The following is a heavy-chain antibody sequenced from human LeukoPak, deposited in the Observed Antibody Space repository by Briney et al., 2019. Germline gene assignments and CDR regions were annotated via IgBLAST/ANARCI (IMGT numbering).Heavy chain of an antibody. V-gene: IGHV3-30*18. Sequence: GGSLRLSCAASGFTFSSYGMHWVRQAPGKGLEWVAVISYDGSKKYYADSVKSRFTISRDNSKNTLYLQMNSLRTEDTAMYYCAKSSYGYTDGMDVWGQGTTVTVSS. CDR2: ISYDGSKK. J-gene: IGHJ6*02. CDR1: GFTFSSYG. CDR3: AKSSYGYTDGMDV. D-gene: IGHD5-18*01.